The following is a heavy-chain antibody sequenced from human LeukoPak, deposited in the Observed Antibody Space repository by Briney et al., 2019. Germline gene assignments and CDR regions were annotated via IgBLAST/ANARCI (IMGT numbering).Heavy chain of an antibody. V-gene: IGHV1-69*04. CDR2: IIPFLDMA. D-gene: IGHD5-24*01. CDR3: ARDGGWLQTQNHYYYHGMAV. Sequence: GASVKVSCKASGGTFSTYGITWVRQAPGQGPEWMGRIIPFLDMANYAQKFQGRVTITADKSTRTAYMELSSPRSEDTAVYYCARDGGWLQTQNHYYYHGMAVWGQGTTVTVSS. J-gene: IGHJ6*02. CDR1: GGTFSTYG.